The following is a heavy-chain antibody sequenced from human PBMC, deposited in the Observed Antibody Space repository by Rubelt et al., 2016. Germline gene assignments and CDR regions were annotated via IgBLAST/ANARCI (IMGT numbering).Heavy chain of an antibody. V-gene: IGHV1-18*01. J-gene: IGHJ2*01. D-gene: IGHD6-6*01. Sequence: QVQLVQSGAEVKKPGASVKVSCKASGYTFTSYGISWVRQAPGQGLEWMGWISAYNGHTNYAQKRQGRATTTTDTSTSTAYMELRSLRADDTAGYYGARDRIRIAARQGWYFDLWGRGTLVTVSS. CDR2: ISAYNGHT. CDR1: GYTFTSYG. CDR3: ARDRIRIAARQGWYFDL.